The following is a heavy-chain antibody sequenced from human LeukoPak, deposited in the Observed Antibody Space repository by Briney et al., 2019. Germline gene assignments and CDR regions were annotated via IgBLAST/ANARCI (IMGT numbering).Heavy chain of an antibody. J-gene: IGHJ4*02. CDR2: IYENGGTT. Sequence: GGSLRLSCVGSGFTFRSHAMSWVRQAPEKGLEFVSGIYENGGTTYYADSVKGRFSISRDNSKNTLYLQMDSLRGEDTAVYYRAKDFRIGYSAHFDYWGQGALVTVSS. V-gene: IGHV3-23*01. CDR1: GFTFRSHA. D-gene: IGHD2-21*01. CDR3: AKDFRIGYSAHFDY.